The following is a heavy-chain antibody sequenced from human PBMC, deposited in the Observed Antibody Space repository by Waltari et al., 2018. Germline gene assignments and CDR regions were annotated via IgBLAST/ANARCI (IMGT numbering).Heavy chain of an antibody. V-gene: IGHV4-34*01. D-gene: IGHD3-3*01. CDR1: GGSFSGYY. CDR2: INHSGST. J-gene: IGHJ5*02. CDR3: ARGRDDFWSGYLEA. Sequence: QVQLQQWGAGLLKPSETLSLTCAVYGGSFSGYYWSWIRQPPGKGLEWIGEINHSGSTNYNPPLKSRVTISVDTSKNQFSRKLSSVTAADTAVYYCARGRDDFWSGYLEAWGQGTLVTVSS.